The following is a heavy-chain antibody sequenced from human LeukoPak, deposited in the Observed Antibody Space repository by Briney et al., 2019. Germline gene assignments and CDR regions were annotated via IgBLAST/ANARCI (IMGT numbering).Heavy chain of an antibody. CDR2: ISGSGGST. CDR3: AKEVKLGGSYRFFYYFDY. V-gene: IGHV3-23*01. D-gene: IGHD1-26*01. Sequence: VSAISGSGGSTYYADSVKGRFTISRDNSKNTLYLQMNSLRAEDTAVYYCAKEVKLGGSYRFFYYFDYWGQGTLVTVSS. J-gene: IGHJ4*02.